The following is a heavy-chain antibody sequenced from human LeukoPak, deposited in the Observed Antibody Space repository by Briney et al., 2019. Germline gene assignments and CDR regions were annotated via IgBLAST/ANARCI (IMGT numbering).Heavy chain of an antibody. CDR2: MNPNSGNT. J-gene: IGHJ6*03. CDR3: ARGLHSDYYMDV. V-gene: IGHV1-8*03. D-gene: IGHD5-18*01. Sequence: ASVKVSCKASGYTFTAYYIHWVRQATGQGLEWMGWMNPNSGNTGYAQKFQGRVTITRNTSISTAYMELSSLRSEDTAVYYCARGLHSDYYMDVWGKGTTVTVSS. CDR1: GYTFTAYY.